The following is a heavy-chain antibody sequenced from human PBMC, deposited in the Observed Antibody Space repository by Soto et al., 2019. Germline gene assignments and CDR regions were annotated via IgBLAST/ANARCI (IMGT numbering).Heavy chain of an antibody. CDR1: GGSFDDFY. Sequence: QVQLQQWGAGLLRPSETLSLTCAFYGGSFDDFYWSWVRQSPGKGLEWVGEISHDGGTNYSPSLASRVSISVDPSKNQFSLHLRSVTAADTGLYYCARDQLVWYGDLTPYHRDMDVWGQGTTVTVSS. J-gene: IGHJ6*02. CDR3: ARDQLVWYGDLTPYHRDMDV. D-gene: IGHD3-10*01. CDR2: ISHDGGT. V-gene: IGHV4-34*02.